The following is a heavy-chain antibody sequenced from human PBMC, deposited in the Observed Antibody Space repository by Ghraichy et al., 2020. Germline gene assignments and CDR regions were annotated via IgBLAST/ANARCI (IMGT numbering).Heavy chain of an antibody. D-gene: IGHD5-24*01. Sequence: SVKVSCKASGGTFSSYAISWVRQAPGQGLEWMGGIIPIFGTANYAQKFQGRVTITADESTSTAYMELSSLRSEDTAVYYCARGGDGYNEYYYYYMDVWGKGTTVTVSS. CDR1: GGTFSSYA. CDR2: IIPIFGTA. CDR3: ARGGDGYNEYYYYYMDV. J-gene: IGHJ6*03. V-gene: IGHV1-69*13.